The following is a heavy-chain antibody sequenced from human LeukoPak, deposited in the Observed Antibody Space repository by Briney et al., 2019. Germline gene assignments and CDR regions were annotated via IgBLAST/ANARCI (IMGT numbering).Heavy chain of an antibody. J-gene: IGHJ4*02. CDR1: GGSISDYY. V-gene: IGHV4-59*01. D-gene: IGHD3-22*01. CDR2: IYYSGIT. CDR3: ARGYYYDSSGYFLDF. Sequence: SETLSLTCTASGGSISDYYWNWIRQSPGRGLEWIGYIYYSGITKYNPSLKSRVTISVDTSTNQFSQRLSSVTAADTAVYYCARGYYYDSSGYFLDFWGQGTLVTVSS.